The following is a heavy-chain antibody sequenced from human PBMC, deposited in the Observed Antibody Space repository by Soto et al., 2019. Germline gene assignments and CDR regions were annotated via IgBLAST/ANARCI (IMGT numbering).Heavy chain of an antibody. CDR1: GYTFITYG. CDR2: ISTFNGNT. V-gene: IGHV1-18*01. D-gene: IGHD3-10*01. CDR3: ARGGENFDY. J-gene: IGHJ4*02. Sequence: QVQLVQTGVEVKKPGASVKVSCKASGYTFITYGLSWVRQAPGQGLEWMGWISTFNGNTNYAQKFQGRVTMTTDTSTSTAYMELRSLTSDDTAVYYCARGGENFDYWGQGALVTVSS.